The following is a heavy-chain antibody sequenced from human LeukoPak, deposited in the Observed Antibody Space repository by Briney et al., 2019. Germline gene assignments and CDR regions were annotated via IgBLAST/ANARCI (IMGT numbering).Heavy chain of an antibody. CDR3: ARVRYDSSGYRLDY. CDR1: GFTVSSNY. V-gene: IGHV3-53*01. D-gene: IGHD3-22*01. Sequence: PGGSLRLSCAASGFTVSSNYMSWVRQAPGTGLGWVSVIYSGGSTYYADSVKGRFTISRDNSKNTLYLQMNSLRAEDTAVYYCARVRYDSSGYRLDYWGQGTLVTVSS. CDR2: IYSGGST. J-gene: IGHJ4*02.